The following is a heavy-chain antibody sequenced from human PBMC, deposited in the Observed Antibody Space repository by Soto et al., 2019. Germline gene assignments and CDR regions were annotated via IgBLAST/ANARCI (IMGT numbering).Heavy chain of an antibody. CDR1: GFTVSNNY. D-gene: IGHD7-27*01. CDR2: IYSDGNT. Sequence: EVQLVESGGGLVRPGGSLRLSCVASGFTVSNNYISWVRQAPGKGLECVAFIYSDGNTYYADSVKRRFTLSRDKTKNTLYLQMTRRRAEDTAVYYGKGRPGSWGQGTLVTVS. J-gene: IGHJ5*02. V-gene: IGHV3-66*01. CDR3: KGRPGS.